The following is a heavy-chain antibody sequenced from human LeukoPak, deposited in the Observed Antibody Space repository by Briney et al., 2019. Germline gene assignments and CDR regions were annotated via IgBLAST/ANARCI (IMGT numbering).Heavy chain of an antibody. Sequence: SETLSLTCTVSGGSISGYYWSWIRQPPGKGLEWIGSMHYSGSTYYNPSLKSRVTISVDASKNKFSLKLSSVTGEDTAVYYCARSNSVAGTIWGQGTLVTVSS. V-gene: IGHV4-59*05. CDR2: MHYSGST. D-gene: IGHD6-19*01. J-gene: IGHJ4*02. CDR3: ARSNSVAGTI. CDR1: GGSISGYY.